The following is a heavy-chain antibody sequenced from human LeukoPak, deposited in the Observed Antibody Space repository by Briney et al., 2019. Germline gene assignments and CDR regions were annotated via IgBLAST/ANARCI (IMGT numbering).Heavy chain of an antibody. D-gene: IGHD6-19*01. CDR3: ASASSSGWTTDAFDI. CDR1: GGTFSSYA. V-gene: IGHV1-69*13. Sequence: SVKVSCKASGGTFSSYAISWVRQAPGQGLEWMGGFIPIFGTANYAQKFQGRVTITADESTSTAYMELSSLRSEDTAVYYCASASSSGWTTDAFDIWGQGTMVTVSS. J-gene: IGHJ3*02. CDR2: FIPIFGTA.